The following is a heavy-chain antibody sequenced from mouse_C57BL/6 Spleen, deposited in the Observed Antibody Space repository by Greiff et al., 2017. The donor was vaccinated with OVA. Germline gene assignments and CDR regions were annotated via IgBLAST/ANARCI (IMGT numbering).Heavy chain of an antibody. CDR3: ARPAIYYDYDPWFAY. J-gene: IGHJ3*01. V-gene: IGHV5-17*01. D-gene: IGHD2-4*01. CDR1: GFTFSDYG. Sequence: EVQGVESGGGLVKPGGSLKLSCAASGFTFSDYGMHWVRQAPEKGLEWVAYISSGSSTIYYADTVKGRFIISRDNAKNTLFLQMTSLRSEDTAMYYCARPAIYYDYDPWFAYWGQGTLVTVSA. CDR2: ISSGSSTI.